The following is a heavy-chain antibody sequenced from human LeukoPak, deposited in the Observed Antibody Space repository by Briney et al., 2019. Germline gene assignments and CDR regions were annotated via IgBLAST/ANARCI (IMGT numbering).Heavy chain of an antibody. Sequence: GASVKVSCKASGYTFSRYYMHWVRQAPGQGLAWMGWINPNSGGTNYAQKFQGWVTMTRDTSISTAYMELSRLRSDDTAVYYCASHGLTGSDGVDVWGQGTTVTVSS. CDR3: ASHGLTGSDGVDV. CDR2: INPNSGGT. CDR1: GYTFSRYY. J-gene: IGHJ6*02. D-gene: IGHD3-9*01. V-gene: IGHV1-2*04.